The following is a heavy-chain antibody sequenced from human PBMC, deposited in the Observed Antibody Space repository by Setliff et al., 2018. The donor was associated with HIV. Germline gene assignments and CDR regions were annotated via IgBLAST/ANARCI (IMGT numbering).Heavy chain of an antibody. V-gene: IGHV3-7*03. J-gene: IGHJ3*02. CDR2: IKQDGSQK. D-gene: IGHD3-16*01. CDR3: ARWPREVAEMGGAFDS. Sequence: PGGSLRLSCAASGFTFSSYGMHWVRQAPGKGLEWVANIKQDGSQKFYVDSVKGRFTISRDNAKNSVYLQMNSLRVEDTAVYYCARWPREVAEMGGAFDSWGQGTMVTVSS. CDR1: GFTFSSYG.